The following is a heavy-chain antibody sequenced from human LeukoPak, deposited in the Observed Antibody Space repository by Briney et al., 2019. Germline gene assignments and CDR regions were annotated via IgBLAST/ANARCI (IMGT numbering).Heavy chain of an antibody. V-gene: IGHV3-53*01. CDR3: AREGASSSFGY. Sequence: GGSLRLSCAASGFTVSSNYMSWVRQAPGKGLEWVSVLYSGGNTYHADSVKGRFTISRDNSKNTLYLQMNSLRAEDTAVYYCAREGASSSFGYWGQGPWSPSP. CDR2: LYSGGNT. J-gene: IGHJ4*02. CDR1: GFTVSSNY. D-gene: IGHD6-13*01.